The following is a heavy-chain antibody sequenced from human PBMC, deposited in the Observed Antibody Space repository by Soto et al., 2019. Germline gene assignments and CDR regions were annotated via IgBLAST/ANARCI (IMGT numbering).Heavy chain of an antibody. CDR2: TYHSGTT. V-gene: IGHV4-4*02. CDR3: AREVNSSPARGPNWFDP. J-gene: IGHJ5*02. Sequence: QVQLQESGPGLVQPSGTLSLTCAVSGDSINNSHWWSWVRQTPGKGLEWIGETYHSGTTNYNPSLKTRFTISIDKSKNHFSLKMNSVTAADTAVYYCAREVNSSPARGPNWFDPWGQGTLVTVSS. D-gene: IGHD6-13*01. CDR1: GDSINNSHW.